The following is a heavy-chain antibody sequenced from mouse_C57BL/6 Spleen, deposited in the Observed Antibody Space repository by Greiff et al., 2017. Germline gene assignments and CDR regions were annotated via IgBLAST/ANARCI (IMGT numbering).Heavy chain of an antibody. Sequence: QVQLKESGPGILQPSQTLSLTCSFSGFSLSTFGMGVGWIRQPSGKGLEWLAHIWWDDDKYYNPALKSRLTISKDTSKNQVFLKIANVDTADTATYYCARIKADYSNIFYAMDYWGQGTSVTVSS. V-gene: IGHV8-8*01. J-gene: IGHJ4*01. CDR2: IWWDDDK. CDR3: ARIKADYSNIFYAMDY. D-gene: IGHD2-5*01. CDR1: GFSLSTFGMG.